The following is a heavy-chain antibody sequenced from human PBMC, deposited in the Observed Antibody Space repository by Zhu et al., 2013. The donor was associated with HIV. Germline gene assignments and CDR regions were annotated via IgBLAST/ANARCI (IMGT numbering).Heavy chain of an antibody. V-gene: IGHV4-30-4*01. D-gene: IGHD3-9*01. CDR2: IYHNVGT. CDR3: ARGRGRGDILTGYYPAYNYNYYYYMDV. J-gene: IGHJ6*03. CDR1: GGSISSGDYY. Sequence: QVQLQESGPGLVKPSQTLSLTCTVSGGSISSGDYYWTWVRQPPGKSLEWIGYIYHNVGTHYKSSLKSRINISIDTSKNQFSLNLTSVTAADTAIYYCARGRGRGDILTGYYPAYNYNYYYYMDVWGQRDHGHRLL.